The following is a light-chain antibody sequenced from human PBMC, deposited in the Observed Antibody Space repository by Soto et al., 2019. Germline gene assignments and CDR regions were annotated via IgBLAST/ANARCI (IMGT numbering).Light chain of an antibody. V-gene: IGKV4-1*01. Sequence: DIVMTQSPDSLAVSLGERATINCKSSQNVLYSSNNKNYLAWYQQKPGQPPKLLFYWASTRESGVPDRFSGSGSGTDFPLTITSLRAEDVAVYYCQQYYSTPWTFGQGTKVEI. CDR3: QQYYSTPWT. CDR1: QNVLYSSNNKNY. CDR2: WAS. J-gene: IGKJ1*01.